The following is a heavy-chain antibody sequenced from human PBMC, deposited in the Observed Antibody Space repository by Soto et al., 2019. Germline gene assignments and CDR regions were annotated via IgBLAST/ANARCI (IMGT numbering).Heavy chain of an antibody. CDR2: VYPDDNT. V-gene: IGHV3-53*01. J-gene: IGHJ4*02. Sequence: PGGSLRLSCAASGLSVVGSYMSWFRQSEQKGLEWISVVYPDDNTYYAESVRGRFTISRDRSKNTVSLQMNSLRAEDTAVYYCARLPGAFYYDNGDYDFPDYWGQGTLVTVSS. CDR3: ARLPGAFYYDNGDYDFPDY. D-gene: IGHD3-3*01. CDR1: GLSVVGSY.